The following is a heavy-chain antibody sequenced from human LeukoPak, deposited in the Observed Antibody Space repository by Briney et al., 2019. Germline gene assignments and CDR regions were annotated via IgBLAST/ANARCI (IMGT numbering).Heavy chain of an antibody. CDR2: ISYDGSNK. CDR3: AKVHTAGLDY. J-gene: IGHJ4*02. CDR1: GFTFSSYG. Sequence: PGGSLRLSCAASGFTFSSYGMHWVRQAPGKGLEWVAVISYDGSNKYYADSVKGRFTISRDNSKNTLYLQMNSLRAEDTAVYYCAKVHTAGLDYWGQGTLVTVSS. V-gene: IGHV3-30*18. D-gene: IGHD5-18*01.